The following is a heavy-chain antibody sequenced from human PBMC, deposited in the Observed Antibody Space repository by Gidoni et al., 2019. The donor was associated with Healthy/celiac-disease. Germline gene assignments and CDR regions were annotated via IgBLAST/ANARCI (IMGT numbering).Heavy chain of an antibody. J-gene: IGHJ4*02. Sequence: QVQLQEAGPGLVKPSQTLSLTCTVYGGSISSGSSYWCWIRQPAGKGLEWIGRIYTSGTTNYTPSLHRLVTISVDTSKNQFSLKLSSVTAADTAVYYCARENPLLWFGEQRGPLDYWGQGTLVTVSS. D-gene: IGHD3-10*01. CDR2: IYTSGTT. CDR3: ARENPLLWFGEQRGPLDY. V-gene: IGHV4-61*02. CDR1: GGSISSGSSY.